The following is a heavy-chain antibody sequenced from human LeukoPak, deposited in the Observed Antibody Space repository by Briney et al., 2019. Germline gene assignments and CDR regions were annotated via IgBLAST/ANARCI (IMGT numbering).Heavy chain of an antibody. D-gene: IGHD1-1*01. J-gene: IGHJ3*02. CDR2: IYYSGST. V-gene: IGHV4-39*01. Sequence: SETLSLTCTVSGGCISSSSYYWGWIRQPPGKGLEWIGSIYYSGSTYYNPSLKSRVTISVDTSKKQFSLKLSSVTAADTAVYFCARSTWRDAFDIWGQGTMVTISS. CDR3: ARSTWRDAFDI. CDR1: GGCISSSSYY.